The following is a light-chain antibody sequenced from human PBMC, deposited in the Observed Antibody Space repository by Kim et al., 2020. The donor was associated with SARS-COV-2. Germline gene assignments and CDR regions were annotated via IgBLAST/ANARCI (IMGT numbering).Light chain of an antibody. CDR3: QQSYP. CDR1: QSISSY. J-gene: IGKJ1*01. CDR2: AAS. Sequence: SSLSASVGDRVTITCRASQSISSYLNWYQQKPGKAPKLLIYAASSLQSGVPSRFSGSGSGTDFTLTISSLQPEDFATYYCQQSYPFGQGTKVDIK. V-gene: IGKV1-39*01.